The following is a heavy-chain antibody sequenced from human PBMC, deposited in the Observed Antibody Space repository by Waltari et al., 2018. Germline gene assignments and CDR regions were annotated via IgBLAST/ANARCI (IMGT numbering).Heavy chain of an antibody. J-gene: IGHJ4*02. D-gene: IGHD5-12*01. Sequence: QLQLQESGPGLVKPSETLSLTCTVSGGSISRSSYSWGWIRQPPGKGLEWIGSIYYSGSTYYNPSLKSRVTISVDTSKNQFSLKLSSVTAADTAVYYCARLGYSGYDSPHWGQGTLVTVSS. CDR2: IYYSGST. CDR1: GGSISRSSYS. V-gene: IGHV4-39*07. CDR3: ARLGYSGYDSPH.